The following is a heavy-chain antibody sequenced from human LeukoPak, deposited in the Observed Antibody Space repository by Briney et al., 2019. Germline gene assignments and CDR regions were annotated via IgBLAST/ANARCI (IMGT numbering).Heavy chain of an antibody. V-gene: IGHV1-46*01. J-gene: IGHJ4*02. D-gene: IGHD5-12*01. CDR3: AKSYNGYESKPDY. CDR2: INPDGTT. CDR1: GYSFSDNY. Sequence: ASVKVSCKASGYSFSDNYMHWVRQAPGQGLEWMGVINPDGTTGYAQKFQGRVTMTRDTSTGTVYVDLSSLRAEDTAVYYCAKSYNGYESKPDYWGQGTLVTVSS.